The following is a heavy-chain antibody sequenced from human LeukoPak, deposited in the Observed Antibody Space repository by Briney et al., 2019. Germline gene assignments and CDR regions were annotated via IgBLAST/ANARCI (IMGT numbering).Heavy chain of an antibody. CDR1: GGSFSGYY. V-gene: IGHV4-34*01. CDR2: INPSGST. Sequence: SETLSLTCAVYGGSFSGYYWSWIRQPPGKGLERIGEINPSGSTNYNPSLKSRGTISVDTSKNQFSLKLSSVTAADTAVYYCARGTYYYGSGIRRRYYFDYWGQGTLVTVSS. D-gene: IGHD3-10*01. CDR3: ARGTYYYGSGIRRRYYFDY. J-gene: IGHJ4*02.